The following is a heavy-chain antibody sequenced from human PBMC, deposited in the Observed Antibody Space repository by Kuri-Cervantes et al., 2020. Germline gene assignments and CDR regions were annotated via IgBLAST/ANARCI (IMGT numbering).Heavy chain of an antibody. D-gene: IGHD6-6*01. Sequence: SVKVFCKASGGTFSSYSISWVRQAPGQGLEWMGGISLMFDTSNYAPKYQGRVRVTADKSTSTAYMELSSLRSEDTAVYYCARHHIHSSSPKQGYDYWGQGTLVTVSS. CDR3: ARHHIHSSSPKQGYDY. CDR2: ISLMFDTS. CDR1: GGTFSSYS. V-gene: IGHV1-69*06. J-gene: IGHJ4*02.